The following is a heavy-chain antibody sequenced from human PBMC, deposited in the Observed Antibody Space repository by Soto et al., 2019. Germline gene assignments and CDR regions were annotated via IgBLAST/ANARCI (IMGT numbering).Heavy chain of an antibody. J-gene: IGHJ5*02. D-gene: IGHD6-13*01. CDR2: IIPIFGTA. V-gene: IGHV1-69*13. CDR1: GGTFSSYA. CDR3: ARGRVGGSGSSWYAGLANWFDP. Sequence: GASVKVSCKASGGTFSSYAISWVRQAPGQGLEWMGGIIPIFGTANYAQKFQGRVTITADESTSTAYMELSSLRSEDTAVYYCARGRVGGSGSSWYAGLANWFDPWGQGTLVTVSS.